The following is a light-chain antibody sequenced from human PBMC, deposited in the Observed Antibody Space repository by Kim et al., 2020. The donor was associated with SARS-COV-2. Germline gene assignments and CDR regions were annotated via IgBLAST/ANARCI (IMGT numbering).Light chain of an antibody. CDR1: KLGDKY. CDR2: QDT. CDR3: LTWDSSTVI. J-gene: IGLJ2*01. Sequence: SYELTQPLSVSVSPGQTASITCSGDKLGDKYVYWYQHQPGQSPVLVIFQDTRRPSWIPDRFSGSNSGNTATLTISGTQAMDEADYYCLTWDSSTVIFGGG. V-gene: IGLV3-1*01.